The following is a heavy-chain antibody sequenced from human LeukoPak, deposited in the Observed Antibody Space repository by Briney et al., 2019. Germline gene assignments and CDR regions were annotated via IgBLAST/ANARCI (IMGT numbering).Heavy chain of an antibody. J-gene: IGHJ6*02. CDR2: INPNNGGT. CDR3: ARSYYYSMDV. Sequence: ASVKVSCKASGYTFTDYYTHWVRQAPGQGLEWMGWINPNNGGTNYAQNFQGRVTMTRDTSITTAYMELSSLRSDDTAVYYCARSYYYSMDVWGQGTTVTVS. CDR1: GYTFTDYY. V-gene: IGHV1-2*02.